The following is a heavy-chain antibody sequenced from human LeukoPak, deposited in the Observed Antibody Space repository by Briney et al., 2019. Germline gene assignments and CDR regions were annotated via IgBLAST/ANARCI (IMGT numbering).Heavy chain of an antibody. CDR3: ARGRYSGYDMDY. D-gene: IGHD5-12*01. Sequence: GASVKVSCKASGGTFSSYAISWVRQAPGQGLEWMGRIIPIFGTANYAQKFQGRVTITPHESTSPAYMELSSLRSEDTAVYYCARGRYSGYDMDYWGQGTLVTVSS. CDR1: GGTFSSYA. J-gene: IGHJ4*02. V-gene: IGHV1-69*13. CDR2: IIPIFGTA.